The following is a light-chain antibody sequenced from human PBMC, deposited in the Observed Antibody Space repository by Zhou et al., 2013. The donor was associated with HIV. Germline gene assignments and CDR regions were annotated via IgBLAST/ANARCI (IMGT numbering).Light chain of an antibody. V-gene: IGKV2-28*01. CDR2: LGS. CDR3: MQALQTRYT. J-gene: IGKJ2*01. Sequence: DIVMTQSPLSLTVTPGEPASISCRSSQSLLHSNGYNYLDWYLQKPGQSPQVLIYLGSNRASGVPDRFSGSGSGTDFTLKISRVEAEDVGVYYCMQALQTRYTFGQGTKLEIK. CDR1: QSLLHSNGYNY.